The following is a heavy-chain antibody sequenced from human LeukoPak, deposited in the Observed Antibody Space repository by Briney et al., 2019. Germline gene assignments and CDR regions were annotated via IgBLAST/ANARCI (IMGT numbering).Heavy chain of an antibody. CDR2: INHSGST. CDR1: GGSFSGYY. CDR3: AREDDYDSSGYYYEPSEYFQH. D-gene: IGHD3-22*01. V-gene: IGHV4-34*01. J-gene: IGHJ1*01. Sequence: SETLSLICAVYGGSFSGYYWSWIRQPPGKGLEWIGEINHSGSTNYNPSLKSRVTISVDTSKNQFSLKLSSVTAADTAVYYCAREDDYDSSGYYYEPSEYFQHWGQRTLVTVSS.